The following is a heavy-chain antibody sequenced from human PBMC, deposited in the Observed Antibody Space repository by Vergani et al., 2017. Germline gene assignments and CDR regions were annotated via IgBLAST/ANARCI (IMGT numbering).Heavy chain of an antibody. CDR1: GFSLSNARMG. CDR2: IFSNDEK. Sequence: QVTLKESGPVLVKPTETLTLTCTVSGFSLSNARMGVSWIRQPPGKALEWLAHIFSNDEKSYSTSLKSRLTISKDTSKSQVVLTMTNMDPGDTATYYCSRIVVGVAAAFDYWGQGTLVTVSS. D-gene: IGHD6-13*01. J-gene: IGHJ4*02. CDR3: SRIVVGVAAAFDY. V-gene: IGHV2-26*01.